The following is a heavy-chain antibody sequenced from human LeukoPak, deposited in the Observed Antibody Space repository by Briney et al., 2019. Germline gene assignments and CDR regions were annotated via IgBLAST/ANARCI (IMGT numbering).Heavy chain of an antibody. Sequence: SETLSLTCAVYGGSFSGYYWSWIRQPPGKGLEWIGEINHSGSTNYNPSLKSRVTISVDTSKNQFSLKLSSVTAADTAVCYCARGGDGSGPHPGYWGQGTLVTVSS. J-gene: IGHJ4*02. D-gene: IGHD3-10*01. CDR3: ARGGDGSGPHPGY. V-gene: IGHV4-34*01. CDR1: GGSFSGYY. CDR2: INHSGST.